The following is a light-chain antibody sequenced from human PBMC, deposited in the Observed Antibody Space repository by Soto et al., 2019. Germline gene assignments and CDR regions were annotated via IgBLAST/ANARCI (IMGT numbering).Light chain of an antibody. V-gene: IGKV3-20*01. J-gene: IGKJ5*01. CDR2: GAS. CDR1: QRVSSSY. Sequence: EIVLTQSPGTLSLSPGERATLSCRASQRVSSSYLAWYQQKPGQAPRLLIYGASSRATGIPDRFSGSGSGTDVTLTISRLEPEDFSVYYCQQYGSSPLITFGQGTRLEIK. CDR3: QQYGSSPLIT.